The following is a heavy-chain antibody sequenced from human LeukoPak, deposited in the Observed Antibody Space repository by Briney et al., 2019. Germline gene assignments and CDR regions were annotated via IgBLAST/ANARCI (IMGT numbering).Heavy chain of an antibody. V-gene: IGHV4-38-2*01. J-gene: IGHJ4*02. Sequence: KPSETLSLTCGVSGYSISRGYYWDWIRQPPGKGLEWIGSIYHSGSTYYNPSLKSRVTISVDTSKNQFSLRLSSVTAADTAVYYCARIEYNFDYWGQGTLVTVSS. CDR3: ARIEYNFDY. D-gene: IGHD6-6*01. CDR1: GYSISRGYY. CDR2: IYHSGST.